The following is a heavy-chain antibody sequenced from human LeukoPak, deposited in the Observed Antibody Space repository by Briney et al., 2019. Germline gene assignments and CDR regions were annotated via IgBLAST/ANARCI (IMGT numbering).Heavy chain of an antibody. CDR3: ARKRTGDQGYYFDY. D-gene: IGHD1-1*01. V-gene: IGHV4-59*01. CDR1: GGSFSGYY. CDR2: ISDSGST. J-gene: IGHJ4*02. Sequence: SETLSLTCTVTGGSFSGYYWSWIRQPPGKGLEWMGYISDSGSTNYNPSLKSRLTISLDTSKNQFSLRLSSVTAADTAVYYCARKRTGDQGYYFDYWGQGTLVTVSS.